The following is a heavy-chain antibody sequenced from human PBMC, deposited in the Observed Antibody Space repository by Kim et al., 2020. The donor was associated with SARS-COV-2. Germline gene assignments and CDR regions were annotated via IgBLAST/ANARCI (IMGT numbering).Heavy chain of an antibody. D-gene: IGHD6-13*01. Sequence: AAGKGRFTISRDNSKNTLYLQMNTLRAEDTAVYYCAKVPSIAAAGYYDYWGQGTLVTVSS. CDR3: AKVPSIAAAGYYDY. V-gene: IGHV3-23*01. J-gene: IGHJ4*02.